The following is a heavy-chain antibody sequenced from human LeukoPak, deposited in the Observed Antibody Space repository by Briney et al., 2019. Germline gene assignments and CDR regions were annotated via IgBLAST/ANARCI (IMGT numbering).Heavy chain of an antibody. CDR3: AKVHEGLRFLVESEFDY. D-gene: IGHD3-3*01. Sequence: GGSLRLSCAVSGFTFSNYGMIWVRQAPGKGLEWVSGISGSGGSTYYGDSVKGRFTISRDNSKNTLYLQMNSLRAEDTAVYYCAKVHEGLRFLVESEFDYWGQGTLVTVSS. J-gene: IGHJ4*02. CDR2: ISGSGGST. V-gene: IGHV3-23*01. CDR1: GFTFSNYG.